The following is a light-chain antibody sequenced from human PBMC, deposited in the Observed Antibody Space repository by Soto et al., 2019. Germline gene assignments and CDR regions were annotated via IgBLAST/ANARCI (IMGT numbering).Light chain of an antibody. J-gene: IGKJ1*01. CDR3: QEYGSSLRT. CDR2: GAS. Sequence: EIVLTQSPGTLSLSPGERATLSCRASQSVGNNYLAWYQQKPGQAPRLLIYGASTRATGIPDRFSGSGSGTDFTLTISRLAPEDVAVYYCQEYGSSLRTFGQGTKVEIK. V-gene: IGKV3-20*01. CDR1: QSVGNNY.